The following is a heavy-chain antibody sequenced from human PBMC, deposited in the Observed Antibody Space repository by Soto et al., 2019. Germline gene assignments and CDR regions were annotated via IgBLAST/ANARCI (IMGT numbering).Heavy chain of an antibody. CDR3: ARATRDAFEI. Sequence: ASVKVSCKASNYAFTSYGIMWVRQAPGQGLEWMGWISAGKGNTNYAQRFQDRITLTTDASTSTAYMELRSLRSDDTAVYYCARATRDAFEIWGEGTMVTVSS. CDR1: NYAFTSYG. V-gene: IGHV1-18*01. J-gene: IGHJ3*02. CDR2: ISAGKGNT.